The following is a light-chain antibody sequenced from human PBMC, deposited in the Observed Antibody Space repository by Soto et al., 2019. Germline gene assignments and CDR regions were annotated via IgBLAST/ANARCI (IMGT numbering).Light chain of an antibody. Sequence: DIQMTQSPSTLSGSVGDRVTITCRASQTISSWLAWYQQKLGKAPKLLIYDASNLETGVPSRFSGSGSGTDFTFTISGLQPEDIATYYCQQYSHLITFGQGTRLEIK. V-gene: IGKV1-5*01. CDR3: QQYSHLIT. J-gene: IGKJ5*01. CDR2: DAS. CDR1: QTISSW.